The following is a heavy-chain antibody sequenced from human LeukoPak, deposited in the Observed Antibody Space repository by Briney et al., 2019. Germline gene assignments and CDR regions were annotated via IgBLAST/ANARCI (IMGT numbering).Heavy chain of an antibody. J-gene: IGHJ4*02. CDR2: ISWNSGSI. CDR1: GFTFSSYS. Sequence: PGGSLRLSCAASGFTFSSYSMNWVRQAPGKGLEWVSGISWNSGSIGYADSVKGRFTISRDNAKNSLYLQMNSLRAEDTALYYCAKDGYYDILTGYSPGYFDYWGQGTLVTVSS. CDR3: AKDGYYDILTGYSPGYFDY. D-gene: IGHD3-9*01. V-gene: IGHV3-9*01.